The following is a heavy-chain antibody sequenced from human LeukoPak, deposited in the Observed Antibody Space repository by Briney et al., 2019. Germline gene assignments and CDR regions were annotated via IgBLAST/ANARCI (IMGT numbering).Heavy chain of an antibody. Sequence: PGGSLRLSCAASGFTFSSYAMSWVRQAPGKGLEWVSAISGSGGSTYYADSVKGRFTISRDNAKNSLYLQMNSLRAEDTAIYYCARDVGIAAAGDYWGQGTLVTVSS. D-gene: IGHD6-13*01. J-gene: IGHJ4*02. CDR2: ISGSGGST. CDR3: ARDVGIAAAGDY. CDR1: GFTFSSYA. V-gene: IGHV3-23*01.